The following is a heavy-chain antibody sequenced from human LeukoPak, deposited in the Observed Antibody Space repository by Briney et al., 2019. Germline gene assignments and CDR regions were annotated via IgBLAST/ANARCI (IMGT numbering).Heavy chain of an antibody. J-gene: IGHJ5*02. CDR2: IYTSGST. V-gene: IGHV4-61*02. CDR1: GGSISSGSYY. Sequence: SETLSLTCTVSGGSISSGSYYWSWIRQPAGKGLEWIGRIYTSGSTNYNPSLKSRVTISVDTSKNQFSLKLSSVTAADTAVYCCARYDSSSGWFDPWGQGTLVTVSS. D-gene: IGHD6-6*01. CDR3: ARYDSSSGWFDP.